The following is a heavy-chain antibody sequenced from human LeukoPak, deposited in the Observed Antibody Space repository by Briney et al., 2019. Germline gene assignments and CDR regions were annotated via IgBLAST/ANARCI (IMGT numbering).Heavy chain of an antibody. V-gene: IGHV3-11*04. D-gene: IGHD3-10*02. Sequence: GGSLRLSCAASGFTFSDSYVTWVRQAPGEGVEWVAYISGSGHDINYSESAKGRFTISRDNAKNSLYLQMNSLRAEDTAVYYCAELGITMIGGVWGKGTTVTISS. J-gene: IGHJ6*04. CDR1: GFTFSDSY. CDR2: ISGSGHDI. CDR3: AELGITMIGGV.